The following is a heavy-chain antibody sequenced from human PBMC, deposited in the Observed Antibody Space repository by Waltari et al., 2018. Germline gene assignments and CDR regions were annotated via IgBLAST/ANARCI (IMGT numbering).Heavy chain of an antibody. V-gene: IGHV4-34*01. D-gene: IGHD2-2*03. CDR1: GGSFRGYY. J-gene: IGHJ3*02. CDR2: INHSGST. CDR3: ARLHPMDGPREALAFDI. Sequence: QVQLQQRGAGLLKPSENLSLTCAVYGGSFRGYYWSWIRQPPGKGLEWSGEINHSGSTNYNPSLKSRVTISVDTSKNQFSLKLSSVTAADTAVYYCARLHPMDGPREALAFDIWGQGTMVTVSS.